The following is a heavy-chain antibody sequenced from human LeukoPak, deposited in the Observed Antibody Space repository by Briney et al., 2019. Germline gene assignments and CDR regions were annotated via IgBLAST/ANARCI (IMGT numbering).Heavy chain of an antibody. Sequence: SETLSLTCTVSGGSISNYYWSWIRQPPGKGLEWIAYVYYTGRTLYNPSLESRVTISVDTSKTQFSLTVTSVTAADTAVYYCARHMSVSYDAFDLWGRGTTVTVSS. CDR2: VYYTGRT. CDR3: ARHMSVSYDAFDL. CDR1: GGSISNYY. J-gene: IGHJ3*01. D-gene: IGHD3-10*01. V-gene: IGHV4-59*08.